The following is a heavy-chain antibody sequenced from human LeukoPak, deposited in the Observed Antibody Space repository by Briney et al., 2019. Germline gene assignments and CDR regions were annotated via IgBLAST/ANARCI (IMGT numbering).Heavy chain of an antibody. Sequence: PGGPLRLSSAASGFTFSSYGMHWVRQAPGKGLEWVAVIWYDGSNKYYADSVKGRFTISRDNSKNTLYLQMNSLRAEDTAVYYCARDKIGMDVWGQGTTVTVSS. V-gene: IGHV3-33*01. CDR3: ARDKIGMDV. J-gene: IGHJ6*02. CDR2: IWYDGSNK. CDR1: GFTFSSYG.